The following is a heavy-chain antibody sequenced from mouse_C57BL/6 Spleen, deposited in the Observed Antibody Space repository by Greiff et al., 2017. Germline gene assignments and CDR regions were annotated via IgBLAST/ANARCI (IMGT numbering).Heavy chain of an antibody. J-gene: IGHJ1*03. CDR1: GYTFTSYW. CDR3: ASLMITTRYFDV. V-gene: IGHV1-64*01. CDR2: IHPNSGST. D-gene: IGHD2-4*01. Sequence: QVQLQQPGAELVKPGASVKLSCKASGYTFTSYWMHWVKQRPGQGLEWIGMIHPNSGSTNYNEKFKSKATLTVDKSSSTAYMQLSSLTSEDSAVYYCASLMITTRYFDVWGTGTTVTVSS.